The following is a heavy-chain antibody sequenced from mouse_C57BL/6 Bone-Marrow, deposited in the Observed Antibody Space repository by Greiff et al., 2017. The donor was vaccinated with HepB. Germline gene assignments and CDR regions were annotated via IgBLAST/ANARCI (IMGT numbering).Heavy chain of an antibody. D-gene: IGHD2-4*01. CDR1: GFSLSTSGMG. CDR3: AAFYYDYDAHFDY. Sequence: VKLVESGPGLLQSSQTLSLTCSFSGFSLSTSGMGVSWIRQPSGKGLEGLAHIYCDDDKCYNPSLKSRLTISKDTSRNQVFLKITSVDTADTATYYCAAFYYDYDAHFDYWGQGTTLTVSS. J-gene: IGHJ2*01. CDR2: IYCDDDK. V-gene: IGHV8-12*01.